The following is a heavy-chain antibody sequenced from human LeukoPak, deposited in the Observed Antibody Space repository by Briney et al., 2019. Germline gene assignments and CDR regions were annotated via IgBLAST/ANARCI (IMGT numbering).Heavy chain of an antibody. J-gene: IGHJ4*02. CDR1: GFTVSSNY. CDR3: AREVRGSYSPPFDY. D-gene: IGHD1-26*01. CDR2: IYSGGST. V-gene: IGHV3-53*01. Sequence: PGGSLRLSCAASGFTVSSNYMSWVRQAPGKGLEWVSVIYSGGSTYYADSVKGRFTISRDNSKNTLYLQMNSLRAEDTAVYYCAREVRGSYSPPFDYWGQGTLVTVSS.